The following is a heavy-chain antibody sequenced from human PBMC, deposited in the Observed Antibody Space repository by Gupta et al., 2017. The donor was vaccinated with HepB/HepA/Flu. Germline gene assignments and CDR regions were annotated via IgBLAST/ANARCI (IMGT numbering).Heavy chain of an antibody. J-gene: IGHJ4*02. CDR2: IDRSATTT. CDR1: GFPFSSYA. V-gene: IGHV3-23*05. Sequence: EVQLLESGGGLVQTGGSLRLSCAASGFPFSSYAMGWVRQGPGKGLEWVSNIDRSATTTHYADSVKGRFTISRDNSRNTLDLQMNSLRAEDTAVYYCAKRYGGGGHFDYWGQGTLVTVSS. CDR3: AKRYGGGGHFDY. D-gene: IGHD3-16*01.